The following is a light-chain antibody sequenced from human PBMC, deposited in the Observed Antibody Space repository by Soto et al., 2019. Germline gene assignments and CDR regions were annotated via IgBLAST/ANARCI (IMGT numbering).Light chain of an antibody. CDR2: AAS. CDR1: QSITRH. V-gene: IGKV1-39*01. J-gene: IGKJ1*01. Sequence: DIQMTQSPSSLSASVGDGVTITCRASQSITRHLNWYQQKPGKAPKLLIYAASSLQSGVPSRFSGSGSGTDFTLTISSLQTEDFATYYCQQSYSNPRTFGQGTKLEIK. CDR3: QQSYSNPRT.